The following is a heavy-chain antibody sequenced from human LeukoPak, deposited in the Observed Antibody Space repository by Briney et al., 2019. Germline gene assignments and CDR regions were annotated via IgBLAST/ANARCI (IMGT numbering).Heavy chain of an antibody. V-gene: IGHV3-21*04. CDR3: ARDPRGITALVDYFDY. CDR1: GFTFSGYS. CDR2: ISTSSIYI. Sequence: PGGSLRLSCAASGFTFSGYSMNWVRQAPGKGLEWVSSISTSSIYIYYADSVKGRFTISRDNAKNSLYLQMSSLRVEDTAVYYCARDPRGITALVDYFDYWGQGTLVTVSS. D-gene: IGHD5-18*01. J-gene: IGHJ4*02.